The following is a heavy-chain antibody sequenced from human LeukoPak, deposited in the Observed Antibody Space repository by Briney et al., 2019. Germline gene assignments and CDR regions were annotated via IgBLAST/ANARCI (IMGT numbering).Heavy chain of an antibody. CDR3: AKGRWFGELPLDYFDY. D-gene: IGHD3-10*01. CDR1: GFTFSSYG. Sequence: GGSLRLSCAASGFTFSSYGMHWVRQAPGKGLEWVAFIRYDGSNKYYADSVKGRFTISRDNSKNTLHLQMNSLRAEDTAVYYCAKGRWFGELPLDYFDYWGQGTLVTVSS. V-gene: IGHV3-30*02. J-gene: IGHJ4*02. CDR2: IRYDGSNK.